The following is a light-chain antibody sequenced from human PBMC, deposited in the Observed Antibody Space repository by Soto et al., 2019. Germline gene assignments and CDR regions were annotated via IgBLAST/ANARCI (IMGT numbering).Light chain of an antibody. J-gene: IGKJ5*01. V-gene: IGKV3-15*01. Sequence: DIVLTQSPGTLSLSPGERATLSFRASQSVSSSFLAWYQQKPGQAPRLLIYGASTRATGIPARFSGSGSGTEFTLTLSSLQSEDFAIYYCHQYSNWPPYTFGQGTRLEIK. CDR1: QSVSSS. CDR3: HQYSNWPPYT. CDR2: GAS.